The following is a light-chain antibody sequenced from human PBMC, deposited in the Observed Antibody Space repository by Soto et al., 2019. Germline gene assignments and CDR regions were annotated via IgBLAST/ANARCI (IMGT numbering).Light chain of an antibody. CDR2: DVD. Sequence: QSALTQPRSVSGSPGQSVTISCTGTSSDVGGYNYVSWYQQHPGKAPKLMIYDVDKRPSGVPDRFSGSKSGNTASLTISGLHAEHNADYYCCLYAGRYTPNAFRTGTKATV. J-gene: IGLJ1*01. V-gene: IGLV2-11*01. CDR3: CLYAGRYTPNA. CDR1: SSDVGGYNY.